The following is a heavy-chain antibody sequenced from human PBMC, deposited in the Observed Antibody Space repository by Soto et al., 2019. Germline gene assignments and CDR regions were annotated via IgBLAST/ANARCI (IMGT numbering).Heavy chain of an antibody. CDR2: ITAGGGTT. D-gene: IGHD3-22*01. CDR3: AKVLLSYHYDNSGYNDFGY. CDR1: GFTFSNYA. J-gene: IGHJ4*02. Sequence: EVQLLESGGGLVQPGGSLRLSCAASGFTFSNYAMAWVRQAPGKGLEWVSGITAGGGTTYYADSVKGRFTISRDNSKNTLYLQMNSLRAEDTAVYYCAKVLLSYHYDNSGYNDFGYWGQGTLVTVSS. V-gene: IGHV3-23*01.